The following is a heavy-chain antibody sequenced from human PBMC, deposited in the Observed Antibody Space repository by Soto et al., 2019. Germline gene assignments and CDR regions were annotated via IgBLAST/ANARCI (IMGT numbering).Heavy chain of an antibody. CDR3: ARGGRYYDFWSGYYKSYGMDV. J-gene: IGHJ6*02. CDR1: GGSISSGGYS. CDR2: ISHSGST. Sequence: SETLSLTCAVSGGSISSGGYSWSWIRQPPGKGLEWIGYISHSGSTYYNPSLKSRVTISVDRSKNQFSLKLSSVTAADTAVYYCARGGRYYDFWSGYYKSYGMDVWGQGTTVTVS. V-gene: IGHV4-30-2*01. D-gene: IGHD3-3*01.